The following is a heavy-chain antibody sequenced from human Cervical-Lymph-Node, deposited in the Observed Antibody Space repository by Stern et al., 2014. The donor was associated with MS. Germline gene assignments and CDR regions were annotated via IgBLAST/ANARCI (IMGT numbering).Heavy chain of an antibody. CDR3: ARDGRHTDNYGLDV. Sequence: QLVQSGAEVKKPGSSVKISCKASGGTFNVYAINWLRQAPGQGLEWMGGIIPIFDTANYAQKFQGRVPITADGSTRTSSMQLSSLTFDDTAVYYCARDGRHTDNYGLDVWGQGTTVTVSS. CDR2: IIPIFDTA. D-gene: IGHD3-9*01. J-gene: IGHJ6*02. V-gene: IGHV1-69*01. CDR1: GGTFNVYA.